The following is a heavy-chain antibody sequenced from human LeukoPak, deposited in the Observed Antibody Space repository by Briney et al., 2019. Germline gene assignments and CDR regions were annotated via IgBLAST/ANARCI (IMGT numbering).Heavy chain of an antibody. D-gene: IGHD6-19*01. CDR1: GGSFSGYY. Sequence: SETLSLTCAVYGGSFSGYYWSWIRQPPGKGLEWIGEINHSGSTNYNPSLKSRVTISVDTSKNQFSLKLSSVTAADTAVYYCAREWLAVARFDYWGQGTLVTVSS. V-gene: IGHV4-34*01. J-gene: IGHJ4*02. CDR2: INHSGST. CDR3: AREWLAVARFDY.